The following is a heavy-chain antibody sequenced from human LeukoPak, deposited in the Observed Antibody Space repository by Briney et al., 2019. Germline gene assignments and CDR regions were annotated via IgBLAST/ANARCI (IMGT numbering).Heavy chain of an antibody. J-gene: IGHJ4*02. Sequence: SGTLSLTCGVSGGSITNTNYWTWVRQPPGKGLEWIGEVNLQGSTNYNPSLMGRVAIAVDTSENHISLQLSSVTAADTAVYYCAREGGPYRPLDYSGQGTLVTVSS. CDR3: AREGGPYRPLDY. V-gene: IGHV4-4*02. CDR2: VNLQGST. CDR1: GGSITNTNY.